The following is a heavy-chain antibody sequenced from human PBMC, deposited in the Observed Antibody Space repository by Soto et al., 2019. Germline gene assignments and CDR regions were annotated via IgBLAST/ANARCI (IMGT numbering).Heavy chain of an antibody. Sequence: GESLKISCNGSGYSFTSYWIGWVRQMPGKGLEWMGIIYPGDSDTRYSPPFQGQVTISADKSISTAYLQWSSLKASETAMYYCSGLAYYYASGSYADKKEWGWFVPWGQGTLVTVSS. V-gene: IGHV5-51*01. CDR1: GYSFTSYW. D-gene: IGHD3-10*01. CDR3: SGLAYYYASGSYADKKEWGWFVP. J-gene: IGHJ5*02. CDR2: IYPGDSDT.